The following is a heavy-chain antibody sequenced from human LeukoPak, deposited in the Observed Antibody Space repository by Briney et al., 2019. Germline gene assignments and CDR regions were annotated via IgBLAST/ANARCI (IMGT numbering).Heavy chain of an antibody. CDR1: GYTFTGYY. Sequence: GASVKVSCKASGYTFTGYYMHWVRQAPGQGLEWMGWINPNSGGTNYAQKFQGRVTMTRDTSISTAYMELSRLRSDDTAVYYCARAYYDILTGYFDAFDIWGQGTMVTVSS. D-gene: IGHD3-9*01. V-gene: IGHV1-2*02. J-gene: IGHJ3*02. CDR2: INPNSGGT. CDR3: ARAYYDILTGYFDAFDI.